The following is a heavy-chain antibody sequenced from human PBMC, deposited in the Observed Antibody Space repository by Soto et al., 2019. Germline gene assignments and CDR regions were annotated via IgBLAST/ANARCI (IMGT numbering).Heavy chain of an antibody. D-gene: IGHD3-3*01. J-gene: IGHJ5*02. CDR2: IYYSGST. Sequence: SETLSLTCTVSGGSISSGGYYWSWIRQHPGKGLEWIGYIYYSGSTYYNPSLKSRVTISVDTPKNQFSLKLSSVTAADTAVYYCARAREWSRSHEEYNWFDPWGQGTLVTVSS. CDR3: ARAREWSRSHEEYNWFDP. CDR1: GGSISSGGYY. V-gene: IGHV4-31*03.